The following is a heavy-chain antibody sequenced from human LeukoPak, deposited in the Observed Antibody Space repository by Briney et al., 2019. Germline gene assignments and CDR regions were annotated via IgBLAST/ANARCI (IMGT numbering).Heavy chain of an antibody. Sequence: GGSLRLSCAASGFNFSNYGIHWVRQAPGKGLEWVSVIWFDGSNRYYEKSVKGRFTVSRDDSKNTVYLQMNSLGAGDTAVYYCARCPQRLDNSYSFYHMDVWGKGTTVTVSS. J-gene: IGHJ6*03. D-gene: IGHD2-21*02. CDR2: IWFDGSNR. CDR1: GFNFSNYG. CDR3: ARCPQRLDNSYSFYHMDV. V-gene: IGHV3-33*01.